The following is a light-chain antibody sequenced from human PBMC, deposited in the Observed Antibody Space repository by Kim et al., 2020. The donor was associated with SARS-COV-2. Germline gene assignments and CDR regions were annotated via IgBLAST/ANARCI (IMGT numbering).Light chain of an antibody. V-gene: IGLV2-11*01. J-gene: IGLJ2*01. CDR3: CSYAGSYGVV. Sequence: QSALTQPRSVSGSPGQSVTISCTGTSSDVGGYNYVSWYQQHPGKAPKLMIYDVSKRPSGVPDRFSDSKSGNTASLTISGLQAEDEADYYCCSYAGSYGVVFGGGTQLTVL. CDR1: SSDVGGYNY. CDR2: DVS.